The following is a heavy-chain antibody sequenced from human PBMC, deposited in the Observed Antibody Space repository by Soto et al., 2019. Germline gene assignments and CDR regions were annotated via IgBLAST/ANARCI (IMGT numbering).Heavy chain of an antibody. V-gene: IGHV1-69*13. D-gene: IGHD6-13*01. CDR3: ARGRGLGQQLATYYYYGMDV. Sequence: ASVKVSCKASGGTFSSYAISWVRQAPGQGLEWMGGIIPIFGTANYAQKFQGRVTITADESTSTAYMELSSLRSEDTAVYYCARGRGLGQQLATYYYYGMDVWGQGTTVTVSS. CDR1: GGTFSSYA. J-gene: IGHJ6*02. CDR2: IIPIFGTA.